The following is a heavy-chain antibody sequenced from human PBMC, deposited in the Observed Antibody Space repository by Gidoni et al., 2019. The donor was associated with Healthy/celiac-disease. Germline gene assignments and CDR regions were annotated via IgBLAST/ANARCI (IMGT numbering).Heavy chain of an antibody. D-gene: IGHD2-2*01. CDR3: AKDVSSCSSTSCPGGWFDP. J-gene: IGHJ5*02. Sequence: EVQLLESGGGLVQPGGSLRLSCAASGSPFSSYARSWVRQAPGKGLEWVSAMSGSGGSTYYADSVKGRFTISRDNSKNTLYLQMNSLRAEDTAVYYCAKDVSSCSSTSCPGGWFDPWGQGTLVTVSS. V-gene: IGHV3-23*01. CDR2: MSGSGGST. CDR1: GSPFSSYA.